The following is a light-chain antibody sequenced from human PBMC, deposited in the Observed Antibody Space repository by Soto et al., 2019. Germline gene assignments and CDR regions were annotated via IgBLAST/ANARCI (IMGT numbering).Light chain of an antibody. CDR2: DAS. CDR3: QQYNSYSG. J-gene: IGKJ2*01. Sequence: DIPMTQSPSTLSASVGDRVTITCRASQSISSWLAWYQQKPGKAPKLLIYDASSLESGVPSRFSGSGSGTEFTLTISSLQPDDFATYYCQQYNSYSGFGQGTKLEIK. V-gene: IGKV1-5*01. CDR1: QSISSW.